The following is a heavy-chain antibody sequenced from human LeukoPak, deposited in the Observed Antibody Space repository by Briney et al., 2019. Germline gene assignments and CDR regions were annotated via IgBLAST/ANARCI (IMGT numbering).Heavy chain of an antibody. Sequence: ASVKVSCKGSGYTLINHAFSWVRQAPGQGLEWMGWISADNGNTNHAQKFQGRVSLTTDTSTSTAYMELSSLRSEDTAVYYRARDSERYYYDSSGYFFDYWGQGTLVTVSS. CDR2: ISADNGNT. D-gene: IGHD3-22*01. CDR1: GYTLINHA. J-gene: IGHJ4*02. CDR3: ARDSERYYYDSSGYFFDY. V-gene: IGHV1-18*04.